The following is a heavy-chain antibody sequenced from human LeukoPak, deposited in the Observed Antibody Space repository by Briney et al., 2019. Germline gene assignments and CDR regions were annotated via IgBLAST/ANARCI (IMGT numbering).Heavy chain of an antibody. J-gene: IGHJ4*02. D-gene: IGHD2-15*01. CDR2: IKQDGSEK. Sequence: GGSLRLSFAASGFTFSSYWMSWVRQAPGKGLEWVANIKQDGSEKYYVDSVKGRFTISRDNAKNSLYLQMNSLRAEDTAVYYCAKVNVVVVVAASDYWGQGTLVTVSS. V-gene: IGHV3-7*01. CDR1: GFTFSSYW. CDR3: AKVNVVVVVAASDY.